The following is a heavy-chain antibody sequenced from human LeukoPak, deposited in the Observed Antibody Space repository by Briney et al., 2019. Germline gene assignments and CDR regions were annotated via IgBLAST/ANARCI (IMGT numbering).Heavy chain of an antibody. CDR1: GFSLRSYG. Sequence: PGGSLRLSCAASGFSLRSYGMHWVRQSPGKGLLWVSHINHDGSLRDYADSVRGRFTISKDIAENTVYLQMDGLGAEDTAIYYCTRDVFSLGDSWGQGTLVTVSS. D-gene: IGHD2/OR15-2a*01. CDR2: INHDGSLR. J-gene: IGHJ4*02. V-gene: IGHV3-74*01. CDR3: TRDVFSLGDS.